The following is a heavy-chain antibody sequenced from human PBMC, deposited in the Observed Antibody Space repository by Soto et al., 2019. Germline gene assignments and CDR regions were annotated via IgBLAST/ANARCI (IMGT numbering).Heavy chain of an antibody. CDR1: GGTFSSLS. Sequence: GASVKVSCKPSGGTFSSLSINWVRQAPGQGLEWMGRIVPLFGTTNYAQQFQGTVAISADKLTTTVFMELSNLRSEDTAVYYCATGYSGYEADAFDVWGQGTMVTVSS. CDR3: ATGYSGYEADAFDV. V-gene: IGHV1-69*06. D-gene: IGHD5-12*01. J-gene: IGHJ3*01. CDR2: IVPLFGTT.